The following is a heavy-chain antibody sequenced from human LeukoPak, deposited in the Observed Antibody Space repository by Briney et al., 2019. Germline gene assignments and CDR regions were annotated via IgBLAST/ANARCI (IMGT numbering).Heavy chain of an antibody. D-gene: IGHD4-17*01. CDR1: GGSLSRGGDY. J-gene: IGHJ4*02. V-gene: IGHV4-31*03. Sequence: KASETLSLTCTVCGGSLSRGGDYWPWIRQPPGKGLEWIGYTYYGGSTYYNPSLKSRGTISIDTSKNQFSLKLTSVTAADTAVYYCDVWKGDYTVDYWGQGTLVTVSS. CDR2: TYYGGST. CDR3: DVWKGDYTVDY.